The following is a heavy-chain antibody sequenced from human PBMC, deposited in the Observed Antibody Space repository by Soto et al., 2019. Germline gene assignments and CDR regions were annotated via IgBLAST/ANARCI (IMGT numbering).Heavy chain of an antibody. CDR1: GFTFDDYA. V-gene: IGHV3-9*01. CDR2: ISWNSGSI. J-gene: IGHJ4*02. CDR3: AKDYYGSGSYYIPTGIDY. D-gene: IGHD3-10*01. Sequence: EVQLVESGGGLVQPGRSLRLSCAASGFTFDDYAMHWVRQAPGKGLEWVSGISWNSGSIGYADSVKGRFTISRDNAKNSLYLQMNSLRAEDTALYYCAKDYYGSGSYYIPTGIDYWGQGTLVTVSS.